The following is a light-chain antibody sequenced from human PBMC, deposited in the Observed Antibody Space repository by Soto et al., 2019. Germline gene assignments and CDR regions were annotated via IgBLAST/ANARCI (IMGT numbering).Light chain of an antibody. CDR3: QKRGEGPPA. J-gene: IGKJ1*01. Sequence: EVVLTQSPATLSLSPWERATLSCRASQRVSSFLAWYQHKPGQAPRLLIYEASNRATGVPARFSGRGCGTVFMLAIGGLEPEDVAVCYSQKRGEGPPAFGQGIKVDVK. V-gene: IGKV3-11*01. CDR1: QRVSSF. CDR2: EAS.